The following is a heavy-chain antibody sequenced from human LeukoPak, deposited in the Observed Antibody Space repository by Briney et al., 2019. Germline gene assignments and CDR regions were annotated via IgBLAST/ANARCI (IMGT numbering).Heavy chain of an antibody. CDR2: IYYSGST. D-gene: IGHD3-10*01. CDR1: GGSISSYY. Sequence: SETLSLTCTVSGGSISSYYWSWIRQPPGKGLEWIGYIYYSGSTNYNPSLKSRVTISVDTSKNQFSLKLSSVTAADTAVYYCSYGSGSYLPFDYWGQGTLVTVSS. CDR3: SYGSGSYLPFDY. J-gene: IGHJ4*02. V-gene: IGHV4-59*08.